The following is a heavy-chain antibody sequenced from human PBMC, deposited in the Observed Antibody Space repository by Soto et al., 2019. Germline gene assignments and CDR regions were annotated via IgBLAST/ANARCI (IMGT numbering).Heavy chain of an antibody. Sequence: GSLRLSCAASGFSFSTSTMNWVRQAPGKGLEWVSYISSGSTTIYYADSVKGRFTISRDNGKNSLYLQMNSLRDEDTAVYYCARVRRNDASDYYGMDVWGQGTTVTAP. D-gene: IGHD1-1*01. CDR2: ISSGSTTI. CDR3: ARVRRNDASDYYGMDV. V-gene: IGHV3-48*02. J-gene: IGHJ6*02. CDR1: GFSFSTST.